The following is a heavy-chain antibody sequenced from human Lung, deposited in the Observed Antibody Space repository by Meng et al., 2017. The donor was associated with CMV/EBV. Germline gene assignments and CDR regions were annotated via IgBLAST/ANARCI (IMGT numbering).Heavy chain of an antibody. D-gene: IGHD1-26*01. CDR2: IRYDGSNN. Sequence: GGSXRLSCAASGFTVSSNYMSWVRQAPGKGLEWAAFIRYDGSNNYYADSVKGRFTISRDNSKNTLYLQMNSLRAEDTAVYYCAKGSSGSPRRGQGTLVTVSS. CDR1: GFTVSSNY. CDR3: AKGSSGSPR. V-gene: IGHV3-30*02. J-gene: IGHJ4*02.